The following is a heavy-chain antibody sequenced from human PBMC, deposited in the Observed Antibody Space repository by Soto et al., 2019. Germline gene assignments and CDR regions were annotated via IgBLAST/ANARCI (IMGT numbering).Heavy chain of an antibody. D-gene: IGHD2-2*01. CDR3: ARDRGNIVVVPAAMRGSSENWFDP. V-gene: IGHV1-69*04. CDR1: GGTFSSYT. CDR2: IIPILGIA. Sequence: ASVKVSCKASGGTFSSYTISWVRQAPGQGLEWMGRIIPILGIANYAQKFQGRVTITADKSTSTAYMELSSLRSEDTAVYYCARDRGNIVVVPAAMRGSSENWFDPWGQGTLVTVSS. J-gene: IGHJ5*02.